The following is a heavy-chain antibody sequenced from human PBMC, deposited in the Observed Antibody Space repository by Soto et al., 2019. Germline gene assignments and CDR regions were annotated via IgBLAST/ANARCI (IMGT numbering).Heavy chain of an antibody. CDR1: GFTFSSYA. V-gene: IGHV3-23*01. J-gene: IGHJ4*02. Sequence: GGSLRLSCVASGFTFSSYAMSWVRQAPGKGLEWVSVISGSGGSTYYADSVKGRFTISRDNSKNTLSLQMSSLRAEDTAVYYCAKGRSNWNYGSPFDYWGQGTLVTVSS. CDR3: AKGRSNWNYGSPFDY. CDR2: ISGSGGST. D-gene: IGHD1-7*01.